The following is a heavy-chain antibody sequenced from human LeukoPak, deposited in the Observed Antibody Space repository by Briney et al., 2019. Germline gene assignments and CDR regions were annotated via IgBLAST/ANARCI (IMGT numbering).Heavy chain of an antibody. J-gene: IGHJ5*02. CDR3: ARGKERAYYDFWSVYKNYFDP. CDR2: ISAYNGKT. V-gene: IGHV1-18*01. CDR1: GYTFTSYG. Sequence: ASVKVSCKASGYTFTSYGISWVRQAPGQGLEWMGWISAYNGKTNYAQKLQGRVTMTTDTSTSTAYMELRSLRSDDTAVYYCARGKERAYYDFWSVYKNYFDPWGQGTLVTVSS. D-gene: IGHD3-3*01.